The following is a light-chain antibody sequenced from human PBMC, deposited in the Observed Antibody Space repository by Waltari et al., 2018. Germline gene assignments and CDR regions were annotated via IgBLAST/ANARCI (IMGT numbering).Light chain of an antibody. CDR3: MQALQTPV. J-gene: IGKJ2*01. Sequence: DIVMTQSPLSLPVTPGEPASIPCWSSQSLLQSNGHNYLEWYLQRPGQSPRVLIFLGSRRVSGVPDRFSGSGSGTDFTLKISRVEAEDVGVYYCMQALQTPVFGQGTKLEIK. CDR1: QSLLQSNGHNY. V-gene: IGKV2-28*01. CDR2: LGS.